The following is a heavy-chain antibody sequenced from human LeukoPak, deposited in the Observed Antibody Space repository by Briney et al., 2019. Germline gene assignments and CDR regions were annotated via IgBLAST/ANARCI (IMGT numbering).Heavy chain of an antibody. Sequence: GASVKVSCKVSGYTLTELSMHWVRQAPGKGLEWMGGFDPEDGETIYAQKFQGRVTMTEDTSTDTAYMELSSLRSEDTAVYYCARGSKVVIKYSYYYYYMDVWGKGTTVTVSS. CDR1: GYTLTELS. J-gene: IGHJ6*03. D-gene: IGHD3-22*01. CDR3: ARGSKVVIKYSYYYYYMDV. V-gene: IGHV1-24*01. CDR2: FDPEDGET.